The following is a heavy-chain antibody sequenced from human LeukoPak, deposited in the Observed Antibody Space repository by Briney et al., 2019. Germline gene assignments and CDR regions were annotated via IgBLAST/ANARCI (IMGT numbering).Heavy chain of an antibody. V-gene: IGHV3-33*01. CDR2: IWYDGSNK. Sequence: PGRSLRPSCAASGFTFSSYGMHWVRQAPGKGLEWVAVIWYDGSNKYYADSVKGRFTISRDNSKNTLYLQMNSLRAEDTAVYYCARGEKYYFDYWGQGTLVTVSS. CDR3: ARGEKYYFDY. J-gene: IGHJ4*02. CDR1: GFTFSSYG.